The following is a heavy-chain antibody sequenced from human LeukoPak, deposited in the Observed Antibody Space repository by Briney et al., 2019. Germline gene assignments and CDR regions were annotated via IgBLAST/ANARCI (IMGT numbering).Heavy chain of an antibody. CDR3: AKADTVTDYYYYGMDV. V-gene: IGHV3-74*01. D-gene: IGHD4-17*01. J-gene: IGHJ6*02. CDR1: GFTFSSYW. Sequence: GGSLRLSCAASGFTFSSYWMHWVRQAPGKGLVWVSRINTDGSSTSYADSVKGRFTISRDNAKNSLYLQMNSLRAEDTAVYYCAKADTVTDYYYYGMDVWGQGTTVTVSS. CDR2: INTDGSST.